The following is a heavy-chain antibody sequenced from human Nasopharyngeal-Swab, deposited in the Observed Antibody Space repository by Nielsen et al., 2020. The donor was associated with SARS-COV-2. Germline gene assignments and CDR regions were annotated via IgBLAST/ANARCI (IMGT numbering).Heavy chain of an antibody. J-gene: IGHJ4*02. CDR2: IYYSGST. CDR3: ARIVDTAMHFDY. D-gene: IGHD5-18*01. V-gene: IGHV4-39*07. Sequence: ESLKISCTVSGVSISSSSYYWGWIRQPPGKGLEWIGSIYYSGSTYYNPSLKSRVTISVDTSKNQFSLNLRSVTAADTAVYYCARIVDTAMHFDYWGQGTLVTVSS. CDR1: GVSISSSSYY.